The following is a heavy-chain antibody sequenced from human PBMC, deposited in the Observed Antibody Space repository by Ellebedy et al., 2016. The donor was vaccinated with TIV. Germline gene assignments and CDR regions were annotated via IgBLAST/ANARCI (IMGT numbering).Heavy chain of an antibody. J-gene: IGHJ4*02. Sequence: PGGSLRLSCAASGFTFSSYGMNRVRQAPGKGLEWVSAFSGSDGNTYYADSVKGRFTISRDNSRNTLYLQMNSLRAEDTAVYYCAKRYSRSSGGRFFDYWGQGTLVTVSS. CDR1: GFTFSSYG. D-gene: IGHD6-6*01. V-gene: IGHV3-23*01. CDR3: AKRYSRSSGGRFFDY. CDR2: FSGSDGNT.